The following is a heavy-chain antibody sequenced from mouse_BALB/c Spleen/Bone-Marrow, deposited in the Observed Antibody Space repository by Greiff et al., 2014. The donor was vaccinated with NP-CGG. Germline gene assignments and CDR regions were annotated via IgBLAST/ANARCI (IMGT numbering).Heavy chain of an antibody. CDR3: ARAGDSSGYGFAY. V-gene: IGHV1S56*01. J-gene: IGHJ3*01. CDR1: GFTFRSYD. Sequence: VQLQQSGPELVKPGALVKIPCKASGFTFRSYDINWVKQRPGQGLGWIGWFYPGDGSTKYNEKFKGKATLTADKSSSTAYMQLSSLTSDNSAVYFCARAGDSSGYGFAYWGQGTLVTVSA. CDR2: FYPGDGST. D-gene: IGHD3-2*01.